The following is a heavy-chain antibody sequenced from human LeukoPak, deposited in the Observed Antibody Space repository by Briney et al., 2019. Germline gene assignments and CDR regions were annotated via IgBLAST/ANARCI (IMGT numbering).Heavy chain of an antibody. J-gene: IGHJ4*02. CDR2: ISSSSSTI. D-gene: IGHD2-2*01. V-gene: IGHV3-48*04. CDR1: GFTFSSYS. CDR3: AKGPYIVVVPAAVYSFDF. Sequence: GGSLRLSCAASGFTFSSYSMNWVRQAPGKGLEWVSYISSSSSTIYYADSVKGRFTISRDNAKNSLYLQMSSLRAEDTAMYYCAKGPYIVVVPAAVYSFDFWGQGTLVTVSS.